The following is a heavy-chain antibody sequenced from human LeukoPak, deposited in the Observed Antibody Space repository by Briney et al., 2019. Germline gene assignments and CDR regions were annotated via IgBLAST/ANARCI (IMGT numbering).Heavy chain of an antibody. CDR3: ARMGVRRYYDSSGYYKNNNWFDP. Sequence: KPSETLSLTCTVSGGSISSYYWSWIRQPPGKGLEWIGYIYTSGSTNYNPSLKSRVTISVDTSKNQFSLKLSSVTAADTAVYYCARMGVRRYYDSSGYYKNNNWFDPWGQGTLVTVSS. CDR2: IYTSGST. J-gene: IGHJ5*02. V-gene: IGHV4-4*09. CDR1: GGSISSYY. D-gene: IGHD3-22*01.